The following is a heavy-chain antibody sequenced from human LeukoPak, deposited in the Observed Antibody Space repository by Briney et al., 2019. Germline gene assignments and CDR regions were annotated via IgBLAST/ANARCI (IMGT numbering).Heavy chain of an antibody. Sequence: GGSLRLSCTASGFTCGDYAMSWFRQAPGKGLEWVGFIRSKAYGGTTEYAASVKGRFTISRDDSKSIAYLQMNSLKTEDTAVYYCTRDSRGAPDYWGQGTLVTVSS. J-gene: IGHJ4*02. CDR1: GFTCGDYA. D-gene: IGHD3-22*01. V-gene: IGHV3-49*03. CDR2: IRSKAYGGTT. CDR3: TRDSRGAPDY.